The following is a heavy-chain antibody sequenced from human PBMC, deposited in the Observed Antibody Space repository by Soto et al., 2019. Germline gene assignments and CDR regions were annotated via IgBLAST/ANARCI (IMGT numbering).Heavy chain of an antibody. CDR3: ARQRGNYFDY. J-gene: IGHJ4*02. D-gene: IGHD3-10*01. CDR1: GDSISTFY. V-gene: IGHV4-59*01. CDR2: IYYTGST. Sequence: SETLSLTCTVSGDSISTFYWSWIRQHPGKGLEWIGYIYYTGSTNYNPSLKSRVTMSVDTSKKQFSLKLSSVTAADTAVYYCARQRGNYFDYWGQGTLVTVSS.